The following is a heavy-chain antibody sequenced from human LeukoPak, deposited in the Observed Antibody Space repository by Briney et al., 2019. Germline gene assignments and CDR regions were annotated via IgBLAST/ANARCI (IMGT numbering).Heavy chain of an antibody. Sequence: GGSLRLSCAASGFTFSSYSMHWVRQAPGKGLEWVSFIRYDGSNKYYIDSVKGRFTTSRDNSKNTLYLQMNSLRVEDTAVYYCARNWNNYFDYWGQGTLVTASA. D-gene: IGHD1/OR15-1a*01. V-gene: IGHV3-30*02. J-gene: IGHJ4*02. CDR3: ARNWNNYFDY. CDR2: IRYDGSNK. CDR1: GFTFSSYS.